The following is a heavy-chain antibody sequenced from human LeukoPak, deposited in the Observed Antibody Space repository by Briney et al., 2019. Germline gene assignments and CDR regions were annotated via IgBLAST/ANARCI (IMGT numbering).Heavy chain of an antibody. Sequence: GGSLRLSCAASGFTFSRYEMNWVRQAPGKGLEWVSYISSSGSTIYYADSVKGRFTISRDNAKNSLYLQMNSLRDEDTAVYYCARGIAGTESAFDIWGQGTMVTVSS. V-gene: IGHV3-48*03. CDR2: ISSSGSTI. D-gene: IGHD6-13*01. CDR3: ARGIAGTESAFDI. J-gene: IGHJ3*02. CDR1: GFTFSRYE.